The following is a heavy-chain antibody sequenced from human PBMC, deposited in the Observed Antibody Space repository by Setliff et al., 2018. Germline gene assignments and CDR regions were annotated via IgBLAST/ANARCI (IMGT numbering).Heavy chain of an antibody. D-gene: IGHD6-6*01. V-gene: IGHV3-7*01. J-gene: IGHJ6*03. Sequence: GGSLRLSCAASGFTFSSYWMSWVRQAPGKGLEWVANIKQDGSEKYYVDSVKGRFTISRDNAKNSLYLQMNSLGVEDTAVFYCARLGGQLRQTRSNYYYYYYMDVWGKGTTVTVSS. CDR3: ARLGGQLRQTRSNYYYYYYMDV. CDR1: GFTFSSYW. CDR2: IKQDGSEK.